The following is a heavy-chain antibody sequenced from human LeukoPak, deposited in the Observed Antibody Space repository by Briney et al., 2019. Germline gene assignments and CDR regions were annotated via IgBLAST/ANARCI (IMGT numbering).Heavy chain of an antibody. CDR2: IIPIFGTA. CDR1: GGTFSSYA. J-gene: IGHJ4*02. Sequence: GASVKVSCKASGGTFSSYAISWVRQAPGQGLEWMGGIIPIFGTANYAQKFQGRVTITADESTSTAYMELSCLRSEDTAVYYCTREHRGGYYFDYWGQGTLVTVSS. V-gene: IGHV1-69*01. D-gene: IGHD3-10*01. CDR3: TREHRGGYYFDY.